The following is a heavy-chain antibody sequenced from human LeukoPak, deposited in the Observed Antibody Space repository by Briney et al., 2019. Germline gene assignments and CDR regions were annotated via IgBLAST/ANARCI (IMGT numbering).Heavy chain of an antibody. CDR3: AKNSGVVIIPLYFYYMDV. D-gene: IGHD3-10*01. CDR1: GFTFSDEG. CDR2: IRHDGSDT. V-gene: IGHV3-30*02. J-gene: IGHJ6*03. Sequence: PGGSLRLSCAASGFTFSDEGMHWVRQAPGKGLEWVAFIRHDGSDTYYVDSVKGRFTISRDNSKNTVYLQMSSLRAEDTAVYFCAKNSGVVIIPLYFYYMDVWGKGTTVTVSS.